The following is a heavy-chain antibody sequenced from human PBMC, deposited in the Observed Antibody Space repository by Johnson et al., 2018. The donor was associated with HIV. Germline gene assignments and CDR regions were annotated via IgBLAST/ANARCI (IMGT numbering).Heavy chain of an antibody. CDR3: AREGTEDMIVVVTSRDDAFDI. CDR2: ISYDGSNK. Sequence: QVQLVESGGGVVQPGRSLRLSCAASGFTFSSYGMHWVRQAPGKGLEWVAVISYDGSNKYYADSVKGRFTISRDNSKNTLYLQMNSLRTEDTALYYCAREGTEDMIVVVTSRDDAFDIWGQGTMVTVSS. V-gene: IGHV3-30*03. J-gene: IGHJ3*02. D-gene: IGHD3-22*01. CDR1: GFTFSSYG.